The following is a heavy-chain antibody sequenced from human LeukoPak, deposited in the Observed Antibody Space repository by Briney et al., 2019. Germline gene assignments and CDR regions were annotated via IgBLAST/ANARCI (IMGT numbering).Heavy chain of an antibody. CDR3: ARGGLITTIDY. CDR2: IYHSGST. V-gene: IGHV4-59*01. J-gene: IGHJ4*02. D-gene: IGHD3-22*01. Sequence: SSETLSLTCTVSGGSISSYYWSWIRQPPGKGLEWIGYIYHSGSTNYNPSLKSRVTISVDTSKNQFSLKLSSVTAADTAVYYCARGGLITTIDYWGQGTLVTVSS. CDR1: GGSISSYY.